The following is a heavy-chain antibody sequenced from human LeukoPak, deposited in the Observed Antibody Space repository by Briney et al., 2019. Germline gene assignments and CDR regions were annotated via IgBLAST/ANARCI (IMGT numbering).Heavy chain of an antibody. J-gene: IGHJ4*02. CDR2: IKSDGSST. V-gene: IGHV3-74*01. CDR1: GFTFSKYW. Sequence: GGSLRLSCAASGFTFSKYWMHWVRQAPGKGLVWVSCIKSDGSSTSIADSAKGRFTISRDNARNTVYLQMNSLRAEDTAVYYCVRDNRSYNFDYWGQGTLVTVSS. CDR3: VRDNRSYNFDY. D-gene: IGHD1-26*01.